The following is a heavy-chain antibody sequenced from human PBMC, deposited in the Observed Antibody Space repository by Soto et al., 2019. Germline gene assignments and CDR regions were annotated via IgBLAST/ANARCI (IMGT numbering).Heavy chain of an antibody. CDR2: IYWDDTK. CDR3: AHAYGGRSLY. J-gene: IGHJ4*02. V-gene: IGHV2-5*02. Sequence: QITLKESGPTLVKPTQTLTLTCTFSGFSLPTDRVGVGWIRQPPGKALEWLAVIYWDDTKTYRPSLKSRLTITTDTSKNQVALTMTDIDPVDTATYYCAHAYGGRSLYWGQGTLVTVSS. D-gene: IGHD1-26*01. CDR1: GFSLPTDRVG.